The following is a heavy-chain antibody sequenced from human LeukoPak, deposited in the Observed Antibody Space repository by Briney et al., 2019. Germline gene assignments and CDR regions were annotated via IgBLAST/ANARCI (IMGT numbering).Heavy chain of an antibody. CDR2: INPSGGST. Sequence: ASVKVSCKASGYTFTSYYMHWVRQAPGQGLEWMGIINPSGGSTSYAQRFQGRVTMTRDTSTSTVYMELGSLRSEDTAVYYCARDSSSWYESFDYWGQGTLVTVSS. D-gene: IGHD6-13*01. CDR3: ARDSSSWYESFDY. V-gene: IGHV1-46*01. CDR1: GYTFTSYY. J-gene: IGHJ4*02.